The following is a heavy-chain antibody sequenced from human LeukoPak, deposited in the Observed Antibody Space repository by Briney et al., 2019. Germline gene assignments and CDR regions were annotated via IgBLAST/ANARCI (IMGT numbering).Heavy chain of an antibody. CDR1: GFTFSSYG. J-gene: IGHJ6*03. V-gene: IGHV3-30*02. CDR3: ARAVDWRDYMDV. CDR2: IRYDGSNK. Sequence: PGGSLRLSCAASGFTFSSYGMHWVRQAPGKGLEWVAFIRYDGSNKYYADSVKGRFTISRDNSKNTLYLQMNSLRAEDTAVYYCARAVDWRDYMDVWGKGTTVTVSS. D-gene: IGHD3-3*01.